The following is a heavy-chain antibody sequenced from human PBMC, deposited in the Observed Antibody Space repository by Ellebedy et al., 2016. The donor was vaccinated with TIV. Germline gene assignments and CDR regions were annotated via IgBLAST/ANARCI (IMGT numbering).Heavy chain of an antibody. V-gene: IGHV3-30*18. CDR2: ISFDGSEK. J-gene: IGHJ3*02. CDR1: FSGYD. CDR3: ANPTVADAFDI. Sequence: FSGYDMHWVRQAPGKGLEWVAAISFDGSEKYYADSVKDRFTMSRDNSKNTLYLQMNSLRAEDTAEYYCANPTVADAFDIWGQGKKVTVTS. D-gene: IGHD1-26*01.